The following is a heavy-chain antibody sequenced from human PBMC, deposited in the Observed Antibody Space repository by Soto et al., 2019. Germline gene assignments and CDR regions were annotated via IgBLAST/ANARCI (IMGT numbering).Heavy chain of an antibody. CDR1: GFTFSSYA. Sequence: GGSLRLSCAASGFTFSSYATSWVRQAPGKGLEWVSAISGSGGSTYYADSVKGRFTISRDNSKNTLYLQMNSLRAEDTAVYYCAKEGPIFGVVALYYYYGMDVWGQGTTVTVSS. J-gene: IGHJ6*02. D-gene: IGHD3-3*01. CDR3: AKEGPIFGVVALYYYYGMDV. V-gene: IGHV3-23*01. CDR2: ISGSGGST.